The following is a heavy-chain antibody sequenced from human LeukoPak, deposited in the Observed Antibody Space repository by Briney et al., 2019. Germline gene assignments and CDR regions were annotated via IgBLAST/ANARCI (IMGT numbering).Heavy chain of an antibody. CDR3: ARSPFPYYYAAYDY. J-gene: IGHJ4*02. CDR2: IIPIFGTA. Sequence: SVKVSCKASGGTFSSYAISWVRQAPGQGLEWMGGIIPIFGTANYAQKFQGRVTITADESTSTAHMEPSSLRSEDTAVYYCARSPFPYYYAAYDYWGQGTLVTVSS. CDR1: GGTFSSYA. V-gene: IGHV1-69*13. D-gene: IGHD3-10*01.